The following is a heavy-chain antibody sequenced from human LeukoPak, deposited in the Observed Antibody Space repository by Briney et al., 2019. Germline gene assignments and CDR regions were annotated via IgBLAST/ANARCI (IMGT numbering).Heavy chain of an antibody. Sequence: GGSLRLSCAASGFTFSDYAMPWVRQAPGKGLEWVAVISKDGSNKYFADSVKGRFTISRDNSRNTLDVQMNSLRAEDTAVYYCARVSAGGYPWGAFDIWGQGTMVTVSS. CDR1: GFTFSDYA. CDR3: ARVSAGGYPWGAFDI. J-gene: IGHJ3*02. CDR2: ISKDGSNK. D-gene: IGHD3-22*01. V-gene: IGHV3-30*04.